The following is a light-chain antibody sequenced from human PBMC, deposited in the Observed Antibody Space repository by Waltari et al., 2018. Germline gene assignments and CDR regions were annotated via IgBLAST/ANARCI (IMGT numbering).Light chain of an antibody. CDR3: QQFHSTPIT. CDR2: WAS. Sequence: DIVMTQSPDSLAVSLGERAPINFTSSQSVLYTSNNKNNLAWFQQKPGQPPKLLIYWASTRESGVPDRFSGSGSGTDFSLTISSLQAEDVAVYFCQQFHSTPITFGQGTRLEI. CDR1: QSVLYTSNNKNN. J-gene: IGKJ5*01. V-gene: IGKV4-1*01.